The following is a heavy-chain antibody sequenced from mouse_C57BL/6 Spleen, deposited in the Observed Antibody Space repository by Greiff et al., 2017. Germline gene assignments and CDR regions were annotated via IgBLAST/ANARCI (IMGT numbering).Heavy chain of an antibody. Sequence: EVKLVESGGGLVKPGGSLKLSCAASGFTFSSYAMSWVRQTPEKRLAWVATISDGGSYTYYPDNVKGRFTISRDNAKNNLYLQMSHLKSEDTAMYYCARDGYYERGAMDYWGQGTSVTVSS. J-gene: IGHJ4*01. V-gene: IGHV5-4*01. CDR1: GFTFSSYA. CDR3: ARDGYYERGAMDY. CDR2: ISDGGSYT. D-gene: IGHD2-3*01.